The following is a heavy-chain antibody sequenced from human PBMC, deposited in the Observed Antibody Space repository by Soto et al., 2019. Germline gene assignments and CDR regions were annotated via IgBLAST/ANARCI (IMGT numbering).Heavy chain of an antibody. J-gene: IGHJ6*02. Sequence: GESLKISCKGSGYSFTSYWISWVRQMPGKGLEWMGRIDPSDSYTNYSPSFQGHVTISADKSISTGYLQWSSLKASDTAMYYCPKPARRCSGGSCYSRHYYYYGMDVWGQGTTVTVSS. CDR2: IDPSDSYT. CDR3: PKPARRCSGGSCYSRHYYYYGMDV. CDR1: GYSFTSYW. D-gene: IGHD2-15*01. V-gene: IGHV5-10-1*01.